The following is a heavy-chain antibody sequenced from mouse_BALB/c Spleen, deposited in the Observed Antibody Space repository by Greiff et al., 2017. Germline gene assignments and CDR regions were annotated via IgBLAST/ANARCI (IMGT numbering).Heavy chain of an antibody. V-gene: IGHV14-4*02. CDR1: GFNIKDYY. CDR2: IDPENGDT. J-gene: IGHJ4*01. Sequence: VQLQQSGAELVRSGASVKLSCTASGFNIKDYYMHWVKQRPEQGLEWIGWIDPENGDTEYAPKFQGKATMTADTSSNTAYLQLSSLTSEDTAVYYCNAGGGKSYYAMDYWGQGTSVTVSS. D-gene: IGHD2-1*01. CDR3: NAGGGKSYYAMDY.